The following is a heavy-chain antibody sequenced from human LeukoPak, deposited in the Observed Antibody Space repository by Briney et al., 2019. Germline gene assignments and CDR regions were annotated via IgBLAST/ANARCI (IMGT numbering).Heavy chain of an antibody. V-gene: IGHV3-30*04. CDR2: ISYDGSNK. CDR1: GLTFSSYA. D-gene: IGHD1-1*01. J-gene: IGHJ3*02. CDR3: ARDRDNHAFDI. Sequence: GGSLRLSCAASGLTFSSYAMHWVRQAPGKGLEWVAVISYDGSNKYYADSVKGRFTISRDNSKNTLYLQMNSLRAEDTAVYYCARDRDNHAFDIWGQGTMVTVSS.